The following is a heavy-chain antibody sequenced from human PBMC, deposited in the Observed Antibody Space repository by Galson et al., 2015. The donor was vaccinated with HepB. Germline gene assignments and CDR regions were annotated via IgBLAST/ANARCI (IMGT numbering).Heavy chain of an antibody. V-gene: IGHV3-23*01. J-gene: IGHJ6*03. CDR2: ISEHDLSR. Sequence: SLRLSCAASGLTLETYDISWVRQAPGRGLQWVSAISEHDLSRHYADPVKGRFTISRQKSKNMVFLQMNRLKVEDTAVYYCAKGSPTSFYHYYMDVWGKGTTVTVSS. CDR1: GLTLETYD. D-gene: IGHD2/OR15-2a*01. CDR3: AKGSPTSFYHYYMDV.